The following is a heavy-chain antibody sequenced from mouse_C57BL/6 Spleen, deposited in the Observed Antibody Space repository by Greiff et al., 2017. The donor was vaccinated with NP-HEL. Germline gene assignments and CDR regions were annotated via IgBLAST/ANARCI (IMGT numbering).Heavy chain of an antibody. CDR3: TSGYDGYLPFAY. Sequence: EVQLQQSGTVLARPGASVKMSCKTSGYTFTSYWMHWVKQRPGQGLEWIGAIYPGNSDTSYNQKFKGKAKLTAVTSASTAYMELSSLTNEDSAVYYCTSGYDGYLPFAYWGQGTLVTVSA. J-gene: IGHJ3*01. D-gene: IGHD2-3*01. CDR2: IYPGNSDT. CDR1: GYTFTSYW. V-gene: IGHV1-5*01.